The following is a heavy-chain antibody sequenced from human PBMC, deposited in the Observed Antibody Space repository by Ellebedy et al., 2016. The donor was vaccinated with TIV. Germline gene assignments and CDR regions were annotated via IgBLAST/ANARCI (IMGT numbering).Heavy chain of an antibody. Sequence: ESLKISCAASGFTFTNYSMNWVRQPPGKALEWLAQIFSNDETSYSTSLKTRLAISRDTSKSQVVLTMTNLDPIDTATYFCARWAVTHDSFDIWGQGTVVTVSS. CDR3: ARWAVTHDSFDI. CDR1: GFTFTNYSM. D-gene: IGHD2-21*02. CDR2: IFSNDET. J-gene: IGHJ3*02. V-gene: IGHV2-26*01.